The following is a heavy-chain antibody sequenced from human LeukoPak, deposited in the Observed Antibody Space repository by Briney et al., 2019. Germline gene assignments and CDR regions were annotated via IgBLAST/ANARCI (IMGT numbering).Heavy chain of an antibody. D-gene: IGHD6-13*01. Sequence: GGSLRLSCAASGCTFSSYAMHWVRQAPGKGLEWVAVISYDGSNKYYADSVKGRFTISRDNSKNTLYLQMNSLRAEDTAVYYCARGGYSSSWPFDYWGQGTLVTVSS. CDR1: GCTFSSYA. CDR3: ARGGYSSSWPFDY. V-gene: IGHV3-30-3*01. J-gene: IGHJ4*02. CDR2: ISYDGSNK.